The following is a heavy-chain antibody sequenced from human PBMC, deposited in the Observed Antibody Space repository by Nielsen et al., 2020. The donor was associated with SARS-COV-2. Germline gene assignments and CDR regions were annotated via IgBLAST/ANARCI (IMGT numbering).Heavy chain of an antibody. Sequence: GESLKISCAASGFTFSSYSMNWVRQAPGKGLEWVSSISSSSSYIYYADSVKGRFTISRDNAKNSLYLQMNSLRAEDTAVYYCARGTVVPALAFDIWGQGTMVTVSS. CDR3: ARGTVVPALAFDI. CDR2: ISSSSSYI. CDR1: GFTFSSYS. V-gene: IGHV3-21*01. J-gene: IGHJ3*02. D-gene: IGHD2-2*01.